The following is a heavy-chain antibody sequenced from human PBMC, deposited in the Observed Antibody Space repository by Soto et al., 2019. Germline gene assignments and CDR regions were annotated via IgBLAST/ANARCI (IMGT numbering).Heavy chain of an antibody. CDR3: ARGSLWFGELLYLDY. CDR1: GGSFSGYY. J-gene: IGHJ4*02. CDR2: INHSGST. Sequence: SETLSLTCAVYGGSFSGYYWSWILQPPGKGLEWIGEINHSGSTNYNPSLKSRVTISVDTSKNQFSLKLSSVTAADTAVYYCARGSLWFGELLYLDYWGQGTMVTVYS. D-gene: IGHD3-10*01. V-gene: IGHV4-34*01.